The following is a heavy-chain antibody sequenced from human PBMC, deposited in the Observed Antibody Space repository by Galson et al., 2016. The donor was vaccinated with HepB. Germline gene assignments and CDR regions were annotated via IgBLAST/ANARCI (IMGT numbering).Heavy chain of an antibody. J-gene: IGHJ6*03. D-gene: IGHD2-15*01. CDR3: ARWGFNCSGISCFVGTYHSYMDV. CDR2: INPSGVST. CDR1: GYTFTSYY. V-gene: IGHV1-46*01. Sequence: SVKVSCKASGYTFTSYYMHWVRQAPGQGLEWMGIINPSGVSTSYAQKFQGRVTMTRDTSISTVYMDLSTLKSDDTAVYHCARWGFNCSGISCFVGTYHSYMDVWGKGTTVIVS.